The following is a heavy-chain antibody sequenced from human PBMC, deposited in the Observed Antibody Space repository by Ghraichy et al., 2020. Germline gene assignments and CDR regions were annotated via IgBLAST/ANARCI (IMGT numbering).Heavy chain of an antibody. CDR2: INPSGGST. CDR1: GYIFTSYY. Sequence: ASVKVSCKASGYIFTSYYMYWVRQAPGQGLEWMGIINPSGGSTRYAQKFQGRVTMTRDTSTSTVYMGLSSLRSEDTAVYYCAREGQFYYESSGYYPFDYWGQGTLVIVSS. D-gene: IGHD3-22*01. CDR3: AREGQFYYESSGYYPFDY. V-gene: IGHV1-46*01. J-gene: IGHJ4*02.